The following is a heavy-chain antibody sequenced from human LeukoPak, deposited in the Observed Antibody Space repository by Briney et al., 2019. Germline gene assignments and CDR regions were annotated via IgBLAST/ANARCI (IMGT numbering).Heavy chain of an antibody. CDR3: AKEKSRARIVATSPVD. D-gene: IGHD5-12*01. CDR2: ISGSGGST. CDR1: GFTFSSYA. J-gene: IGHJ4*02. V-gene: IGHV3-23*01. Sequence: PGRSLRLSCAASGFTFSSYAMSWVRQAPGKGLEWVSAISGSGGSTYYADSVKGRFTISRDNSKNTLYLQMNSLRAEDTAVYYCAKEKSRARIVATSPVDWGQGTLVTVSS.